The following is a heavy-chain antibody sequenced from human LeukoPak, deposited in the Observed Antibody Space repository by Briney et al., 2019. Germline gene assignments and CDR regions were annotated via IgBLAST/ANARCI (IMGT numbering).Heavy chain of an antibody. CDR2: MNPNSGNT. V-gene: IGHV1-8*02. CDR1: GYTFTGYY. D-gene: IGHD3-10*01. Sequence: ASVKVSCKAPGYTFTGYYMHWVRQATGQGLEWMGWMNPNSGNTGYAQKFQGRVTMTRNTSISTAYMELSSLRSEDTAVYYCARGGITTNMDVWGKGTTVTISS. J-gene: IGHJ6*03. CDR3: ARGGITTNMDV.